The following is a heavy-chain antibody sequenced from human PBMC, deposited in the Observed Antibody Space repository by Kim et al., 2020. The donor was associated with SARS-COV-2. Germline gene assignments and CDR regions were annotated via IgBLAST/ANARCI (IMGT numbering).Heavy chain of an antibody. Sequence: YEQKCQGRVTMTEDTSTDTAYMELSSLRSEDTAVYYCATTSFQGGYEWNYWGQGTLVTVSS. CDR3: ATTSFQGGYEWNY. D-gene: IGHD3-22*01. J-gene: IGHJ4*02. V-gene: IGHV1-24*01.